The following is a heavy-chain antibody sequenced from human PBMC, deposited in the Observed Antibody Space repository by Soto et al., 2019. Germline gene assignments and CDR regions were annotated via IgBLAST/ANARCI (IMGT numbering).Heavy chain of an antibody. V-gene: IGHV3-74*01. CDR2: INPGGSST. CDR1: GFTFSSHW. J-gene: IGHJ4*01. CDR3: ARAGGADF. D-gene: IGHD3-10*01. Sequence: PGGSLRLPCAASGFTFSSHWMHWVRQAAGKGLVWVPRINPGGSSTSYADSVKGRFTISRDNAKNTMYLQMNSLRAEDTAVYYCARAGGADFWGQGTVVTVSS.